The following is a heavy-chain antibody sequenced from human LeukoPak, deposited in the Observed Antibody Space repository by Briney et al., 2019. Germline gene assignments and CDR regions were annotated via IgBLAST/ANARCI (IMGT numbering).Heavy chain of an antibody. CDR3: AKSLLTTASGTGRAFDI. D-gene: IGHD1-26*01. J-gene: IGHJ3*02. V-gene: IGHV3-23*01. CDR2: ISASGDVT. Sequence: GGSLRLSCAASRFSFSAYPMVWVRRAPGKGLEWVSGISASGDVTFHADPVKGRFTISRGNSKNTLYLQMNSLRAEDTAEYYCAKSLLTTASGTGRAFDIWGQGTMVTVSS. CDR1: RFSFSAYP.